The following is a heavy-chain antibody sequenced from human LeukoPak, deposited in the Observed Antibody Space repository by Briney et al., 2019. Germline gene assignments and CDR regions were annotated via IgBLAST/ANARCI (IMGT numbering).Heavy chain of an antibody. V-gene: IGHV1-69*05. Sequence: SVKVSCKASGGTFSSYAISWVRQAPGQGLEWMGRIIPIFGTANYAQKFQGRVTITTDESTSTAYMELSSLRSEDTAVYYCERDGGYGSGSIYYYYYMDVWGKGTTVTVSS. CDR3: ERDGGYGSGSIYYYYYMDV. J-gene: IGHJ6*03. CDR1: GGTFSSYA. CDR2: IIPIFGTA. D-gene: IGHD3-10*01.